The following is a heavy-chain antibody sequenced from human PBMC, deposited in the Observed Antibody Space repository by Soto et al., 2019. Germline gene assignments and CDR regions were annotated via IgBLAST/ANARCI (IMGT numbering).Heavy chain of an antibody. V-gene: IGHV4-34*01. Sequence: QVQLQQWGAGLLKPSETLSLTCAVYGGSFSGYYWSWIRQPPGKGLEWIGEINQSGSTNYNPSLKSRVTISVDTSKNQCSLMMSSMPAADTAMYYCARVTQGYYYYYMDVWGKGTTVTVSS. CDR3: ARVTQGYYYYYMDV. D-gene: IGHD3-16*01. J-gene: IGHJ6*03. CDR1: GGSFSGYY. CDR2: INQSGST.